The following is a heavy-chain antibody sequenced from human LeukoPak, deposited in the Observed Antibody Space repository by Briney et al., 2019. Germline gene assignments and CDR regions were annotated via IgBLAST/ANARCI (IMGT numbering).Heavy chain of an antibody. CDR3: ARNRSVTTTPGFDH. J-gene: IGHJ4*02. D-gene: IGHD4-17*01. Sequence: PSETLSLTCAVSGYSIRSGDYWGGIRQSPGKGLEWIGSIDHSGSTHYNPSLKSRVTISVDTSKNQFSLMLSSVTAADTAVYYCARNRSVTTTPGFDHWGQGTLVTVSS. CDR1: GYSIRSGDY. V-gene: IGHV4-38-2*01. CDR2: IDHSGST.